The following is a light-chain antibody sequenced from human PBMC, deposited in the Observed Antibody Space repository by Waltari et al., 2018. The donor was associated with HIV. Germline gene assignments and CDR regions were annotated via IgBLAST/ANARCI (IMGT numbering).Light chain of an antibody. Sequence: QSVLTQPPSASGTPGQRVTISCSGSSSNIGSNYVYWYQQLPGTTPKLLIYRNNQRPSWVPDRFSGSMSGNTASLTISGLRAEDEGHYYCASFTGDNTVMFGGGTEVTVL. J-gene: IGLJ3*02. CDR2: RNN. V-gene: IGLV1-47*01. CDR3: ASFTGDNTVM. CDR1: SSNIGSNY.